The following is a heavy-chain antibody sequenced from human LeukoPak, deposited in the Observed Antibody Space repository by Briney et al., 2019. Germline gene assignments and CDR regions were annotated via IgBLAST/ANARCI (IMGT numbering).Heavy chain of an antibody. CDR1: GGSISSSSYY. J-gene: IGHJ5*02. D-gene: IGHD3-10*01. CDR2: IYYSGST. CDR3: ARHLIMVRGVPTGWFDP. Sequence: SETLSLTCTVSGGSISSSSYYWGWIRQPPGKGLEWIGSIYYSGSTYYNPSLKSRVTISVDTSKNQFSLKLSSVTAADTAVYYCARHLIMVRGVPTGWFDPWGQGTLVTVSS. V-gene: IGHV4-39*01.